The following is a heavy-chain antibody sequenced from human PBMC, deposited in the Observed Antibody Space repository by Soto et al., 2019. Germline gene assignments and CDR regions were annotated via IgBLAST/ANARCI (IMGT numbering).Heavy chain of an antibody. Sequence: GGSLRLSCAASGFTFSSYAMSWVRQAPGKGLEWVSAISGSGGSTYYADTVKGRFTHSRDNTKNTLYLQMNSLRAKGTAVYYCAKDLRMVRGVIINYYFDYWGQGTLVTVSS. D-gene: IGHD3-10*01. J-gene: IGHJ4*02. V-gene: IGHV3-23*01. CDR1: GFTFSSYA. CDR3: AKDLRMVRGVIINYYFDY. CDR2: ISGSGGST.